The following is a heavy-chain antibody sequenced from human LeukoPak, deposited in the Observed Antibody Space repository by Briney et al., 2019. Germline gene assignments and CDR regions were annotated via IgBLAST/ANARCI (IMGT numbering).Heavy chain of an antibody. D-gene: IGHD3-3*01. CDR2: IIPIFGTA. CDR1: GGTFSSYA. J-gene: IGHJ6*03. V-gene: IGHV1-69*13. CDR3: ARHYDFGGTYYYYYYYMDV. Sequence: ASVKVSCKASGGTFSSYAISWVRQAPGQGLEWMGGIIPIFGTANYAQKFQGRVTITADESTSTAYMELSSLRSEDTAVYYCARHYDFGGTYYYYYYYMDVWGKGTTVTVSS.